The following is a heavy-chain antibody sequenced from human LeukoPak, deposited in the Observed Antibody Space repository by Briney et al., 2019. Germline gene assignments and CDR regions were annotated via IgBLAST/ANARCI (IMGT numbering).Heavy chain of an antibody. CDR3: ARAYYYASSAFDI. J-gene: IGHJ3*02. CDR2: IYYGGST. V-gene: IGHV4-39*01. CDR1: GGSISSSSYY. D-gene: IGHD3-22*01. Sequence: KPSETLSLTCTVSGGSISSSSYYWGWIRQPPGKGLECIGSIYYGGSTYYNPSLKSRVIISVDTSKNQFSLKLSSVTAADTAVYYCARAYYYASSAFDIWGQGTMVTVSS.